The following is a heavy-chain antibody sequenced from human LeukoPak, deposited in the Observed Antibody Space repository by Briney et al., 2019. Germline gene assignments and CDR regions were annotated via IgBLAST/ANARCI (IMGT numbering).Heavy chain of an antibody. CDR2: IKRKTEGGTT. J-gene: IGHJ4*02. CDR1: GFTFSSYW. CDR3: TTGNFGPY. Sequence: GGSLRLSCAASGFTFSSYWMSWVRQAPGKGLEWVGRIKRKTEGGTTDYGAPVKGRFTISRDDSKNTLYLQMNSLKTEDTAFYYCTTGNFGPYWGQGTLVTVSS. V-gene: IGHV3-15*01. D-gene: IGHD3-10*01.